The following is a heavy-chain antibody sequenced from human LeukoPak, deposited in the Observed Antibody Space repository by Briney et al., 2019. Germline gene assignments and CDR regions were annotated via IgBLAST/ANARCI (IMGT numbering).Heavy chain of an antibody. Sequence: GGSLRHSCAASGFTFSSYSMNWVRQAPGKGLEWVSSISSSSSYIYYADSVKGRFTISRDNAKNSLYLQMNSLRAEDTAVYYCARDWAYYYDSSPWGQGTLVTVSS. J-gene: IGHJ5*02. CDR3: ARDWAYYYDSSP. D-gene: IGHD3-22*01. V-gene: IGHV3-21*01. CDR1: GFTFSSYS. CDR2: ISSSSSYI.